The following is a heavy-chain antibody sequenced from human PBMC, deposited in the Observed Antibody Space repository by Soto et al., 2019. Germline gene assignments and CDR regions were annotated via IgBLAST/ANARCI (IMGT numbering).Heavy chain of an antibody. D-gene: IGHD5-12*01. CDR1: GDSVSSNTAS. J-gene: IGHJ5*02. Sequence: SHTLSRTCAVSGDSVSSNTASWNWIRQSPSRGLEWLGRTYFRSKWYNDYAVSVKSRIIINPYTSNKQFSLQLNSVTPEDTAVYFCAKGDNLGPKTGYAFDPWGQGIMVTAPQ. CDR2: TYFRSKWYN. CDR3: AKGDNLGPKTGYAFDP. V-gene: IGHV6-1*01.